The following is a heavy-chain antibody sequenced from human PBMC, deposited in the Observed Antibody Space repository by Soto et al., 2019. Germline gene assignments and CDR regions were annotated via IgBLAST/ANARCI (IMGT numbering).Heavy chain of an antibody. CDR1: VFTFCSYA. CDR3: AARHCSSTSCYYFDY. CDR2: ISSKGGST. J-gene: IGHJ4*02. V-gene: IGHV3-64D*08. D-gene: IGHD2-2*01. Sequence: GGSLRLSCSASVFTFCSYAMHWVRQAPRKGQEYVSAISSKGGSTYYADNMKGRFTISRDNSKNTLYLQMSSLRAEDTAVYYWAARHCSSTSCYYFDYWGQGTLVTVSS.